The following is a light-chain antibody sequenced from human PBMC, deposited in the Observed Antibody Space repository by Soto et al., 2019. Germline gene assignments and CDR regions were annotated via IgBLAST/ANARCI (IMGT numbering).Light chain of an antibody. J-gene: IGKJ5*01. V-gene: IGKV1-9*01. CDR2: AAS. CDR3: QQANSFPIT. Sequence: IQLTQSPSSLSASVGDRVTITCRASQGISSYLAWYQQKPGKAPKLLIYAASTLQSGVPSRFSGSGSGTDFTLTISSLQPEDFATYYCQQANSFPITFGQGTRLETK. CDR1: QGISSY.